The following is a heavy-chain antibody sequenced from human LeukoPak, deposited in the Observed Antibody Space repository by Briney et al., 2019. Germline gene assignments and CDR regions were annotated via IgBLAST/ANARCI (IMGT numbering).Heavy chain of an antibody. V-gene: IGHV3-30*04. CDR1: GFTFSSNF. J-gene: IGHJ4*02. D-gene: IGHD1-1*01. CDR3: VRDPRQGNWNCIWYFDY. Sequence: GRSPCLSYAPYGFTFSSNFMGWVRQAPGRWLEWVGVIASEGSNKYYAGSVEGRSTISRDKSDNTVYQQTNSLRAEETAVYYCVRDPRQGNWNCIWYFDYWGQGTLVTVSS. CDR2: IASEGSNK.